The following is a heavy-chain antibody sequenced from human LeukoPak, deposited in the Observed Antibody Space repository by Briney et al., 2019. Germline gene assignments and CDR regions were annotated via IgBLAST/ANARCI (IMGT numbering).Heavy chain of an antibody. V-gene: IGHV4-59*01. CDR1: GGSISSYY. J-gene: IGHJ3*02. CDR3: AITQNTWRVNAFDI. D-gene: IGHD4-23*01. CDR2: IYYSGST. Sequence: SETLSLTCTVSGGSISSYYWSWIRQPPGKGLEWIGYIYYSGSTNYNPSLKSRVTISVDTYKNQFSLKLSSVTAADTAVYYCAITQNTWRVNAFDIWGQGTMVTVSS.